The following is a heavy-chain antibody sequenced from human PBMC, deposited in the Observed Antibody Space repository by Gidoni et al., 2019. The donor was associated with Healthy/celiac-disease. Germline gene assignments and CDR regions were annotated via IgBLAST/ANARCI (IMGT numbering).Heavy chain of an antibody. Sequence: QVTLRESGPALVKPTQTLTLTCTFSGFSLSTSGMCVSWIRQPPGKALEWRALIDWDDDKYYSTSLQTRLTISKDTSKNQVVLTMTNMYPVDTATYYCARSIGSYYGSGSYYNAPLFDYWGQGTLVTVSS. CDR3: ARSIGSYYGSGSYYNAPLFDY. D-gene: IGHD3-10*01. V-gene: IGHV2-70*01. CDR1: GFSLSTSGMC. J-gene: IGHJ4*02. CDR2: IDWDDDK.